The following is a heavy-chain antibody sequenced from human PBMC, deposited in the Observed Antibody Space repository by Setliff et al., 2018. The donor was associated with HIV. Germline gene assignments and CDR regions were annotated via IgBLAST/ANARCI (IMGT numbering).Heavy chain of an antibody. CDR2: IDWDDDK. J-gene: IGHJ4*02. V-gene: IGHV2-70*17. Sequence: ESGPTLVNPTQTLTLTCTFSGFSLSTSGMCVTWIRQSPGKALEWLARIDWDDDKFYSTSLKTRLTIPKDTSKNQVVLTMTNMDPVDTATYYCARTGAVTGRKPSLLLGYFDYWGQGALVTVS. D-gene: IGHD6-19*01. CDR3: ARTGAVTGRKPSLLLGYFDY. CDR1: GFSLSTSGMC.